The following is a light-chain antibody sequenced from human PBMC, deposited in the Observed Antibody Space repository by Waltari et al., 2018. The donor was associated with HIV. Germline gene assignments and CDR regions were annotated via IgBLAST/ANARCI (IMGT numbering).Light chain of an antibody. J-gene: IGLJ3*02. CDR3: QSHDRSLSGPWV. CDR1: SYNIGAGYD. V-gene: IGLV1-40*01. CDR2: SNI. Sequence: QSVLTQPPSVSGAPGQTVTISCDGSSYNIGAGYDVHWYKQVPGTSPKLVIYSNINRPSGVPDRFSASKSGTSASLAITGLQAEDEAHYYCQSHDRSLSGPWVFGGGTKLTVL.